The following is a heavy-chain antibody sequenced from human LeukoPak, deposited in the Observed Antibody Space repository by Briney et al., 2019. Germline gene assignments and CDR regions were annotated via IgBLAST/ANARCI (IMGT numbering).Heavy chain of an antibody. J-gene: IGHJ3*01. Sequence: GGSLRLSCAASGFTFSSYHMSWVRQAPGKGLEWISYITGSSETKHYADSVKGRFTISRDNAKNSLYLRMNSLRDDDTAVYYCTTSNWAWGQGTMVTVSS. V-gene: IGHV3-48*02. CDR3: TTSNWA. CDR2: ITGSSETK. D-gene: IGHD1-26*01. CDR1: GFTFSSYH.